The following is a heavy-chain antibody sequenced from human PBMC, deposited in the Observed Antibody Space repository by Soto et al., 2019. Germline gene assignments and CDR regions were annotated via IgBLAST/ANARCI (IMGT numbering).Heavy chain of an antibody. Sequence: QLQLQESGPGLVKPSETLSLTCTVSGGSISSSSYYWGWIRQPPGKGLEWIGSIYYSGSTYYNPSLKSRVTISVDTSKNQFSLKLSSVTAADTAVYYCARSYYDILTGHDAFDIWGQGTMDTVSS. J-gene: IGHJ3*02. CDR3: ARSYYDILTGHDAFDI. V-gene: IGHV4-39*01. CDR2: IYYSGST. D-gene: IGHD3-9*01. CDR1: GGSISSSSYY.